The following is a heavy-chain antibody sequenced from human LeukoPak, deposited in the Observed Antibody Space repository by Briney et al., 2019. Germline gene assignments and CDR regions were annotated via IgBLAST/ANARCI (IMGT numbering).Heavy chain of an antibody. CDR1: GGSIRSSSYF. J-gene: IGHJ4*02. CDR2: IYYDGST. Sequence: PSETPSLTCTVSGGSIRSSSYFWGWARQPPGKGLEWIGSIYYDGSTHHNPSLKSRVTISADTSRNQYSLRLSSVTAADTAVYYCAIDSGDHRVVYWGQGALVTVSS. CDR3: AIDSGDHRVVY. V-gene: IGHV4-39*05. D-gene: IGHD1-26*01.